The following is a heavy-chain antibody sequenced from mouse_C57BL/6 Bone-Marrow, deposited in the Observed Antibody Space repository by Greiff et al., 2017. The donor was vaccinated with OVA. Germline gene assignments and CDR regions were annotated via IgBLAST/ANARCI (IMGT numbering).Heavy chain of an antibody. J-gene: IGHJ4*01. D-gene: IGHD2-10*02. CDR2: ISDGGSYT. V-gene: IGHV5-4*03. CDR1: GFTFSSYA. Sequence: EVKLMESGGGLVKPGGSLKLSCAASGFTFSSYAMSWVRQTPEKRLEWVATISDGGSYTYYPDNVKGRFTISRDNAKNNLYLQMSHLKSEDTAMYYCASQYGNYGGGAMDYWGQGTSVTVSS. CDR3: ASQYGNYGGGAMDY.